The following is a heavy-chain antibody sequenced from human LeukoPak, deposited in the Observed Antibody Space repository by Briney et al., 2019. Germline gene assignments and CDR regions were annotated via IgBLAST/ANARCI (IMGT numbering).Heavy chain of an antibody. CDR1: GGSISSYY. D-gene: IGHD3-3*01. Sequence: SETPSLTCTVSGGSISSYYWSWIRQPPGKGLEWIGYIYYSGSTNYNPSLKSRVTISVDTSKNQFSLKLSSVTAADTAVYYCARLCYDFWSGYCPFDYWGQGTPVTVSS. V-gene: IGHV4-59*01. J-gene: IGHJ4*02. CDR2: IYYSGST. CDR3: ARLCYDFWSGYCPFDY.